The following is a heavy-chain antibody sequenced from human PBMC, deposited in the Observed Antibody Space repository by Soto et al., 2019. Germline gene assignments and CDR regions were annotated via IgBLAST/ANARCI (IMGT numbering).Heavy chain of an antibody. CDR1: GFTFSNSW. CDR2: IKQDGSEK. D-gene: IGHD1-1*01. Sequence: GGSRWSYCVSSGFTFSNSWSSFVVQAPGKGLEWVANIKQDGSEKYYVDSVKGRFSISRDNAKKSLYLQLNSLRAEDTAVYYCASDNWNSDYWGQGTLVTVSS. CDR3: ASDNWNSDY. V-gene: IGHV3-7*01. J-gene: IGHJ4*02.